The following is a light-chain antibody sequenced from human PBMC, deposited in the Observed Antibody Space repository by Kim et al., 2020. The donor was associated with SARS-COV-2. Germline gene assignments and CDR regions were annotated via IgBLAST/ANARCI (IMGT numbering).Light chain of an antibody. CDR2: QDT. V-gene: IGLV3-1*01. Sequence: SYELTQPPSVSVSPGQTASITCSGDKLGDKYACWYQLKPGQSPLLVIYQDTMWPSGIPERFSASNSGNTATLTISGTQAVDEADYYCQAWDTSLGVVFGGGTQLTVL. CDR1: KLGDKY. CDR3: QAWDTSLGVV. J-gene: IGLJ2*01.